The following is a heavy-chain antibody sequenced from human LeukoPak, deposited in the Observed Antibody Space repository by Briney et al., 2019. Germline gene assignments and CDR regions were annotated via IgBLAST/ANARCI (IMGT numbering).Heavy chain of an antibody. V-gene: IGHV3-23*01. CDR3: AKGRIAPDY. CDR2: ISGSGGGT. Sequence: PGGSLRLSCEASGFTFSDYGMSWVRQAPGKGLEWISGISGSGGGTYYADSVKGRFTISRDNSNNTLYLQMNSLRVEDTAVYYCAKGRIAPDYWGQGTLVTVSS. D-gene: IGHD6-13*01. CDR1: GFTFSDYG. J-gene: IGHJ4*02.